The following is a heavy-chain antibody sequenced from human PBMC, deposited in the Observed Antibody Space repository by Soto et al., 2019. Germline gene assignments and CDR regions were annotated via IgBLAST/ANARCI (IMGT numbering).Heavy chain of an antibody. CDR2: IFPLTDIP. Sequence: QVQLVQSGTEVKKPGSSVKVSCKASGGTFRNYPINWVRQAPGQGLEWMGSIFPLTDIPDYAQNFQARLTISADKSTSTAYIELSRLTSDDTAMYFCARGPLVVLNYFESWGQGTLVIVSS. CDR1: GGTFRNYP. V-gene: IGHV1-69*02. J-gene: IGHJ4*02. CDR3: ARGPLVVLNYFES.